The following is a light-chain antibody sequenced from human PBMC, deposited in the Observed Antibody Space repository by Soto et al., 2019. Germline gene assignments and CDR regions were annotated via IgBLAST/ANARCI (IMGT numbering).Light chain of an antibody. CDR2: EGS. V-gene: IGLV2-23*01. J-gene: IGLJ2*01. Sequence: QSVLTQPASVSGSPGHSISISCTGTRTDVGGYNLVSWYQQHPGKAPRLMIYEGSERPSGVSNRFSGSNSGSTASLTISGLQAEDEADYYCCSYSGSNTLVFGGGTKLTVL. CDR1: RTDVGGYNL. CDR3: CSYSGSNTLV.